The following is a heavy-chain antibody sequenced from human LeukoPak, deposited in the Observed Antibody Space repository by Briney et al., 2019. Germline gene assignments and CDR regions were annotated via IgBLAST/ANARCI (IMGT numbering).Heavy chain of an antibody. V-gene: IGHV3-7*01. Sequence: GGSLRLSCAASGFTFSRYWMSWVRQAPGKGLEWVANIKQDGSEKYYVDSVKGRFTISRDNAKNSLYLQMNSLRAEDTAVYYCARVPQLKYSGSTFGYWGQGTLVTVSS. J-gene: IGHJ4*02. CDR2: IKQDGSEK. D-gene: IGHD1-26*01. CDR3: ARVPQLKYSGSTFGY. CDR1: GFTFSRYW.